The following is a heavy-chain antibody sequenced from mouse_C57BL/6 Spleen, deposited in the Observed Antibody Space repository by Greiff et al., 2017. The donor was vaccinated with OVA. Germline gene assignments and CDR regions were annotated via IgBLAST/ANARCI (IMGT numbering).Heavy chain of an antibody. J-gene: IGHJ3*01. CDR3: ERWGYDGYPAGFAY. V-gene: IGHV5-17*01. Sequence: EVMLVESGGGLVKPGGSLKLSCAASGFTFSDYGMHWVRQAPEKGLEWVAYISRGSSTIYYADTVKGRFTISRDNAKNTLFLHMTSLRSEDTAVYYCERWGYDGYPAGFAYWGQGTLVTVSA. D-gene: IGHD2-3*01. CDR1: GFTFSDYG. CDR2: ISRGSSTI.